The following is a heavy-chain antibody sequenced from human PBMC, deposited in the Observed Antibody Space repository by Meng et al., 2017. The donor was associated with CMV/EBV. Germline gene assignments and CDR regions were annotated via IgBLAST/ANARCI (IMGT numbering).Heavy chain of an antibody. Sequence: GGSLRLSCAASGFTFSDYYMSWIRQAPGKGLEWVSYISSSGSTIYYADSVKGRFTISRDNAKNSLYLQMNSLRAEDTAVYYCAREGRYQLLYWFDPWGQGTLVTVSS. CDR2: ISSSGSTI. CDR3: AREGRYQLLYWFDP. CDR1: GFTFSDYY. D-gene: IGHD2-2*01. V-gene: IGHV3-11*01. J-gene: IGHJ5*02.